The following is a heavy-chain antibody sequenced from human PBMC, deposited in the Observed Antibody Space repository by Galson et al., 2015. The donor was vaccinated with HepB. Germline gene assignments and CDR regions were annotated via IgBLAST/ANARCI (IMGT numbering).Heavy chain of an antibody. Sequence: SETLSLTCTVSGDSIRYSSFYWAWIRQSPGERLEWIGSFHYGETTSYNPSLRSRVSISADTSKNQLSLNLNFVTAEDTAVYYCGRLERSGVPHDAFDIWGQGTMVTVSS. J-gene: IGHJ3*02. CDR3: GRLERSGVPHDAFDI. V-gene: IGHV4-39*01. D-gene: IGHD3-3*01. CDR2: FHYGETT. CDR1: GDSIRYSSFY.